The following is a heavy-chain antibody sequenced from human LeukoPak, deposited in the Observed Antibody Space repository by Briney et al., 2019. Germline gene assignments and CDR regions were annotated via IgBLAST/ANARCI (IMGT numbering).Heavy chain of an antibody. CDR3: ARYCSVGSCPGAFAY. D-gene: IGHD2-15*01. CDR1: GGSFSGYY. Sequence: PSETLSLTCAVYGGSFSGYYWSWIRQPPGKGLEWIGEINHSGSTNYNPSLKSRVTISVDTSKNHFSLKLSSVTAADTAVYYCARYCSVGSCPGAFAYWAQGPLVTAPS. J-gene: IGHJ4*02. CDR2: INHSGST. V-gene: IGHV4-34*01.